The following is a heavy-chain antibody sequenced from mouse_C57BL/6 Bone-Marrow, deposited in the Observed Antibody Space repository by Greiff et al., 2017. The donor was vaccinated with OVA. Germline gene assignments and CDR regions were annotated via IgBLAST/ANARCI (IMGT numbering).Heavy chain of an antibody. CDR3: ARQKKIYYDYDWYFDV. J-gene: IGHJ1*03. CDR2: INSDGGST. V-gene: IGHV5-2*01. D-gene: IGHD2-4*01. CDR1: EYEFPSHD. Sequence: EVNVVESGGGLVQPGESLKLSCESNEYEFPSHDMSWVRKTPEKRLELVAAINSDGGSTYYPDTMERRFIISRDNTKKTLYLQMSSLRSEDTALYYCARQKKIYYDYDWYFDVWGTGTTVTVSS.